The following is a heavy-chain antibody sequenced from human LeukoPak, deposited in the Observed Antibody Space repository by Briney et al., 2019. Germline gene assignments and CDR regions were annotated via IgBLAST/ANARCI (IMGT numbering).Heavy chain of an antibody. Sequence: SEALSLTCTVSGGSISSGNYYWSWIRQPPGKGLEWIGEINHSGSTNYNPSLKSRVTISVDTSKNQFSLKLSSVTAADTAVYYCARHRARSGYGHWGQGTLVTVSS. CDR1: GGSISSGNYY. V-gene: IGHV4-39*01. D-gene: IGHD5-12*01. CDR2: INHSGST. CDR3: ARHRARSGYGH. J-gene: IGHJ1*01.